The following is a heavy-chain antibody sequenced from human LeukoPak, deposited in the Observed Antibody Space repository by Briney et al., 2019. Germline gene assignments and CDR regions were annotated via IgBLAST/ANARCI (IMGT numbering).Heavy chain of an antibody. J-gene: IGHJ4*02. V-gene: IGHV3-23*01. D-gene: IGHD6-19*01. CDR1: GFTFSTYA. CDR2: ISSGGNT. Sequence: PGGSLRLSCAASGFTFSTYAMRWVRHTPGKGLEWVSGISSGGNTQYTDSVKGRFTVSRDSSKNTLHLQMDSLRAEDTAIYYCTKDRRQWVVPYFDSWGQGTVVTVSS. CDR3: TKDRRQWVVPYFDS.